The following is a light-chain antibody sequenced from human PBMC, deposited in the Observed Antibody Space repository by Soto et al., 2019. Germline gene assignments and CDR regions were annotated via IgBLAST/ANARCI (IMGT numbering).Light chain of an antibody. CDR2: GAS. V-gene: IGKV3-20*01. CDR1: QSVSSSY. CDR3: QQYGSSPNT. J-gene: IGKJ2*01. Sequence: EIVLTQSPGTLSLSPGERATLSCRASQSVSSSYLAWYQQKPGQAPRLLIYGASSRATGIPDRLSGSGSGTDFTLTISRLEPEDFAVCYCQQYGSSPNTFGQGTKLEIK.